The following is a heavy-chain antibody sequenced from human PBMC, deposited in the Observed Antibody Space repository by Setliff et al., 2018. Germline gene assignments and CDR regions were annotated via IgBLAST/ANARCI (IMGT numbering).Heavy chain of an antibody. D-gene: IGHD3-10*02. Sequence: ASVKVSCKASGYTFTGYYMHWVRQAPGQGLEWMGWINPNSGGTNYAQKFQGRVTMTRDTSLSTAYMEVRSLRSDDTAVYYCARVLFGDLFSWFDPWGQGTLVTVSS. CDR2: INPNSGGT. CDR3: ARVLFGDLFSWFDP. V-gene: IGHV1-2*02. J-gene: IGHJ5*02. CDR1: GYTFTGYY.